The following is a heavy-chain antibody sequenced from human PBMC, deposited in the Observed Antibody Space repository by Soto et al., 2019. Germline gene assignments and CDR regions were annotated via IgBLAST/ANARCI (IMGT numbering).Heavy chain of an antibody. D-gene: IGHD3-22*01. CDR2: ISGSGGYT. CDR1: GFTFSSYA. Sequence: GGSLRLSCAASGFTFSSYAMSWVHQAPGKGLEWVSAISGSGGYTYYADSVKGRFTISRDNSKNTLYLQMNSLRAEDTAVYYCAKGLYYYESSAYMGYWGQGTLVTVSS. CDR3: AKGLYYYESSAYMGY. V-gene: IGHV3-23*01. J-gene: IGHJ4*02.